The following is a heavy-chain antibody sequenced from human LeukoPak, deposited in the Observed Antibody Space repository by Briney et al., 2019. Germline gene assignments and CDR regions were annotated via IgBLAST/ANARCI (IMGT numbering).Heavy chain of an antibody. D-gene: IGHD5-24*01. J-gene: IGHJ4*02. CDR2: LYYSGST. V-gene: IGHV4-39*01. CDR3: ARRRWLQSNYYFDY. Sequence: SETLSLTCTVSGGSISSSSYYWGWIRQPPGKGLEWIGNLYYSGSTYYNPSLKSRVTISVDTSKNQFSLKLSSVTAADTAVYYCARRRWLQSNYYFDYWGQGTLVTVSS. CDR1: GGSISSSSYY.